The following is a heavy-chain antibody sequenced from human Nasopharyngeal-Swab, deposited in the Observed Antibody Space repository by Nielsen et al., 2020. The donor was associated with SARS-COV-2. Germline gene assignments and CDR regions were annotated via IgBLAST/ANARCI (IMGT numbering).Heavy chain of an antibody. CDR1: GYTFTSYD. CDR2: MNPNSGNT. V-gene: IGHV1-8*01. D-gene: IGHD3-10*01. Sequence: ASVNVSCKASGYTFTSYDINWVRQATGQGLEWMGWMNPNSGNTGYAQKFQGRVTITADKSTSTAYMELSSLRSEDTAVYYCARDVGFSAPDWGQGTLVTVSS. J-gene: IGHJ4*02. CDR3: ARDVGFSAPD.